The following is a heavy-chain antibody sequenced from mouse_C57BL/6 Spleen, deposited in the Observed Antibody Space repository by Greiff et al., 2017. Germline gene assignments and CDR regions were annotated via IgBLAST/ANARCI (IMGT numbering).Heavy chain of an antibody. V-gene: IGHV7-1*01. J-gene: IGHJ4*01. D-gene: IGHD1-2*01. Sequence: EVKLVESGGGLVQSGRSLRLSCATSGFTFSDFYMEWVRQAPGKGLEWIAASRNKANDYTTEYSASVKGRFIVSRDTSQSILYLQMNALRAEDTAIYYCARDADTTAPNAMDYWGQGTSVTVSS. CDR2: SRNKANDYTT. CDR3: ARDADTTAPNAMDY. CDR1: GFTFSDFY.